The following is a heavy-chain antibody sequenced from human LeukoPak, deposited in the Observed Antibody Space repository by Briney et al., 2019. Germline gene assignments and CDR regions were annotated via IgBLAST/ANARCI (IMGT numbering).Heavy chain of an antibody. J-gene: IGHJ4*02. V-gene: IGHV1-2*02. CDR3: ARGSHSGGPIPNFDY. CDR2: TTPKSGGK. Sequence: ASVKVSCKASGYTFTDFYVHWVRQAHGQGLEWMGWTTPKSGGKNYAQKFQGRVTMTRDTTIRTAYMELSTLRSDDTAVYYCARGSHSGGPIPNFDYWGQGTLVTVSS. CDR1: GYTFTDFY. D-gene: IGHD3-16*01.